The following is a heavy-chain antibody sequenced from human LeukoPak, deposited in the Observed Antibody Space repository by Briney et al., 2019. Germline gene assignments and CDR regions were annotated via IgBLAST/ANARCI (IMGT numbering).Heavy chain of an antibody. D-gene: IGHD5-24*01. J-gene: IGHJ4*02. V-gene: IGHV3-11*01. CDR1: GFTFSDYY. CDR2: ISSSGSTI. CDR3: AKKSRDGSLNY. Sequence: GGSLRLSCAASGFTFSDYYMSWIRQAPGKGLEWVSYISSSGSTIYYADSVKGRFTISRDNAKNSLYLQMNSLRAEDMALYYCAKKSRDGSLNYWGQGTLVTVSS.